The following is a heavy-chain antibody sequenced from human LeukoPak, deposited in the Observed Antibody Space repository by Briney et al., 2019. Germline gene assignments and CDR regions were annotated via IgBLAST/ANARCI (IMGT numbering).Heavy chain of an antibody. CDR1: GGSISSYY. J-gene: IGHJ4*02. CDR3: ARDLVGYFDY. CDR2: IYYSGST. Sequence: PSETLSLTCTVSGGSISSYYWSWIRQPPGKGLEWIGYIYYSGSTNYNPSLKSRVTISVDTSKNQFSLKLSSVTAADTAVYYCARDLVGYFDYWGRGTLVTVSS. V-gene: IGHV4-59*01. D-gene: IGHD2-15*01.